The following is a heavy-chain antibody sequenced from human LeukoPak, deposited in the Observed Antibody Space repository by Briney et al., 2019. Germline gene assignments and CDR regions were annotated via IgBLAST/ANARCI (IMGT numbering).Heavy chain of an antibody. J-gene: IGHJ5*02. Sequence: PGGSLRLSCAASGFTFSDYNMSWIRQAPGKGLEWVSYISSSGSTIYYADSVKGRFTISRDNAKNSLYLQMNSLRAEDTAVYYCARDTGSYYDSNLWFDPWGQGTLVTVSS. CDR3: ARDTGSYYDSNLWFDP. D-gene: IGHD3-22*01. V-gene: IGHV3-11*01. CDR1: GFTFSDYN. CDR2: ISSSGSTI.